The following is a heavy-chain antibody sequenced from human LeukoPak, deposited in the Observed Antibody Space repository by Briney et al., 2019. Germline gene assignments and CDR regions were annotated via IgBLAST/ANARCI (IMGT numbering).Heavy chain of an antibody. D-gene: IGHD7-27*01. CDR2: ISSSGSTI. CDR1: GFTFSSYE. CDR3: AKDPFHWGTIYFDY. Sequence: PGGSLRLSCAASGFTFSSYEMNWVRQAPGKGLEWVSYISSSGSTIYYPDSVKGRFTISRDNAKNSLYLQINSLRAEDTAVYYCAKDPFHWGTIYFDYWGQGTLVTVSS. J-gene: IGHJ4*02. V-gene: IGHV3-48*03.